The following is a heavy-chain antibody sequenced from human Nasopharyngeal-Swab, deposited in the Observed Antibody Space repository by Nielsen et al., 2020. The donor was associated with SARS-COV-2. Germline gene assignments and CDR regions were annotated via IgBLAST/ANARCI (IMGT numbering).Heavy chain of an antibody. CDR3: ARDRPNCGMDV. CDR1: GGSITGYY. Sequence: SETLSLTCTVSGGSITGYYWSWIRQPPGKGLEWIGNIYYTGSTKYNPSLKSRVTISIDASKYQFSLKLTSVTAADTAVYYCARDRPNCGMDVWGRGTTVTVS. CDR2: IYYTGST. J-gene: IGHJ6*02. V-gene: IGHV4-59*01.